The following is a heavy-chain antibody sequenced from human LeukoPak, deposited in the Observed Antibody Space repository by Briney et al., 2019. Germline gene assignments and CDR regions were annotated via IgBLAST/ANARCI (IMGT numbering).Heavy chain of an antibody. CDR3: ARIYGGNSGRGY. J-gene: IGHJ4*02. CDR1: GGSISSSNW. CDR2: IYHSGST. D-gene: IGHD4-23*01. Sequence: SETLSLTCAVSGGSISSSNWWSWVHQPPGKGLEWIGEIYHSGSTNYNPSLKSRVTISVDTSKNQFSLKLSSVTAADTAVYYCARIYGGNSGRGYWGQGTLVTVSS. V-gene: IGHV4-4*02.